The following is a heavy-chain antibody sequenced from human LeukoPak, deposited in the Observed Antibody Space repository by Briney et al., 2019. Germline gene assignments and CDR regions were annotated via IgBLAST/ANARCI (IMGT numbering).Heavy chain of an antibody. V-gene: IGHV4-39*07. J-gene: IGHJ6*03. CDR1: GASITGSCYY. CDR2: IFYSGST. Sequence: SETLSLTCTVSGASITGSCYYWGWIRRPPGKGLEWIGSIFYSGSTYYNPSLKSRVTISEDTSKNQFSLKLSSVTAADTAVYYCARASLGYYMDVWGKGTTVTVSS. CDR3: ARASLGYYMDV.